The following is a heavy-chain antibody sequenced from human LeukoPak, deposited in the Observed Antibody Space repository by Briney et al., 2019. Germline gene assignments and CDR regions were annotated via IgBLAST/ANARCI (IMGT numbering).Heavy chain of an antibody. Sequence: GGSLRLSXAASGFTFSDYWMTWVRQAPGKGLEWVAHIKQDGGEKYYVDSVKGRFTISRDNANNLVFLQMNSLRAEDTAVYYCARGWNYAFRFDDWGQGTLVTVSS. V-gene: IGHV3-7*01. CDR2: IKQDGGEK. CDR1: GFTFSDYW. CDR3: ARGWNYAFRFDD. D-gene: IGHD3-3*01. J-gene: IGHJ4*02.